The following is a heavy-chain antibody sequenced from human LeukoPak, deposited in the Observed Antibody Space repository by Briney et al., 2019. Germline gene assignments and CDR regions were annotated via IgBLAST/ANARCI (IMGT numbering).Heavy chain of an antibody. CDR3: ASFRADVWFGEPIGGAFDY. D-gene: IGHD3-10*01. J-gene: IGHJ4*02. Sequence: SETLSLTCTVSGASISTYFWSWIRQPPGKGLEWIGYVYSSGSTNYNPSLKSRVTISVDTAKNQVSLKLSSVTAADTAMYYCASFRADVWFGEPIGGAFDYWGQGTLVTVSS. V-gene: IGHV4-4*08. CDR2: VYSSGST. CDR1: GASISTYF.